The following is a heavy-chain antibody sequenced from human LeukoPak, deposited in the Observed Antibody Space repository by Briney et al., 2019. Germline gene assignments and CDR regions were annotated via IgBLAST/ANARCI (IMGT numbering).Heavy chain of an antibody. D-gene: IGHD4-17*01. CDR2: IYHSGST. J-gene: IGHJ4*02. CDR3: ARYTVTYFDY. CDR1: GGSFSSGGHY. Sequence: SQTLSLTCTVSGGSFSSGGHYWSWIRQPPGKGLEWIGYIYHSGSTYYNPSLKSRVTISVDRSKNQFSLKLSSVTAADTAVYYCARYTVTYFDYWGQGTLVTVSS. V-gene: IGHV4-30-2*01.